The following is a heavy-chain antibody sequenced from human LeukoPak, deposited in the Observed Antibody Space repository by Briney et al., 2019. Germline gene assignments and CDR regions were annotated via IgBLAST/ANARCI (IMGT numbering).Heavy chain of an antibody. CDR3: ARDRVVRGVNYFDY. D-gene: IGHD3-10*01. CDR2: ISYDGGNK. Sequence: GGSLRLSCAASGFTFSSYAMHWVRQAPGKGLEWVAVISYDGGNKYYADSVKGRFTISRDNSKNTLYLQMNSLRAEDTAVYYCARDRVVRGVNYFDYWGQGTLVTVSS. CDR1: GFTFSSYA. J-gene: IGHJ4*02. V-gene: IGHV3-30-3*01.